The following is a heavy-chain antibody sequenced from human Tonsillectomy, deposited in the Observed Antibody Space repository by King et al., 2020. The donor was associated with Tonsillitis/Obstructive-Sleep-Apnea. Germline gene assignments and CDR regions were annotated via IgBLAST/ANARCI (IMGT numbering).Heavy chain of an antibody. CDR3: AGGKYCSSTSCPTNPYYFDY. CDR2: ISSNGGST. CDR1: GFTFISYA. D-gene: IGHD2-2*01. J-gene: IGHJ4*02. Sequence: VQLVESGEGLVQPGGSLRLSCAASGFTFISYAMHWVRQAPGKGLEYVSSISSNGGSTYYADSVKGRFTISRDNSKNTLYLQMGSLRAEDMAVYYCAGGKYCSSTSCPTNPYYFDYWGQGTLVTVSS. V-gene: IGHV3-64*02.